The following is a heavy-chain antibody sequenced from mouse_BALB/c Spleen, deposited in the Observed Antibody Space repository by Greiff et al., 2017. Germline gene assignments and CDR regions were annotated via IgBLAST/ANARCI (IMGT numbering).Heavy chain of an antibody. Sequence: QVQLQQSGPSLVQPSQSLSITCTVSGFSLTSYGVHWVRQSPGKGLEWLGVIWRGGSTDYNAAFMSRLSITKDNSKSQVFFKMNSLQADDTAIYYCAKSSYYDYDDAMDYWGQGTSVTVSS. CDR2: IWRGGST. V-gene: IGHV2-5-1*01. CDR1: GFSLTSYG. J-gene: IGHJ4*01. D-gene: IGHD2-4*01. CDR3: AKSSYYDYDDAMDY.